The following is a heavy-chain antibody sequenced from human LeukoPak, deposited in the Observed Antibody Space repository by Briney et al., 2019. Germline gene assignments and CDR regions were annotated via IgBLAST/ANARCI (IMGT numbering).Heavy chain of an antibody. V-gene: IGHV3-48*02. CDR1: GFTFSTYS. Sequence: PGESLRLSCAASGFTFSTYSMNWVRQAPGKGLEWVSYITRSSSAIYYADSVKGRFTISRDNAKNSLYLQMNNLRDEDTAVYYCARESSIDYWGQGTLVTVSS. J-gene: IGHJ4*02. CDR2: ITRSSSAI. CDR3: ARESSIDY.